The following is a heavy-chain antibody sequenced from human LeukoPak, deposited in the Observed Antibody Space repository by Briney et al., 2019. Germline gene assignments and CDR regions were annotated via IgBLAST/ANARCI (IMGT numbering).Heavy chain of an antibody. Sequence: SETLSLTCTVSGGSISSYYWNWIRQPPGKGLEWIGYIYYTGSTNYNPSLKSRVTMSVDTSKNQFSLNLQSVTPEDTAVYYCARSPVSKVGAHNYYYYYYMDVWGKGTTVTVSS. D-gene: IGHD1-26*01. CDR1: GGSISSYY. CDR3: ARSPVSKVGAHNYYYYYYMDV. CDR2: IYYTGST. J-gene: IGHJ6*03. V-gene: IGHV4-59*01.